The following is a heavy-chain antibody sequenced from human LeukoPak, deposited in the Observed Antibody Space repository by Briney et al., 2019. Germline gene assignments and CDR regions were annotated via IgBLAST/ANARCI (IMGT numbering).Heavy chain of an antibody. CDR1: GGSFSGYY. D-gene: IGHD1-26*01. Sequence: PSETLSLTCAVYGGSFSGYYWSWLRQPPGKGLEWIGEINHSGSTNYNPSLKSRVTISVDTSKNQFSPKLSSVTAADTAVYYCARRGSYSPDYWGQGTLVTVSS. J-gene: IGHJ4*02. CDR3: ARRGSYSPDY. CDR2: INHSGST. V-gene: IGHV4-34*01.